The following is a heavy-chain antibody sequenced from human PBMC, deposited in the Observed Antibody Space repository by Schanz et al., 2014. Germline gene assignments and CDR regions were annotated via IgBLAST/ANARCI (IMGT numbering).Heavy chain of an antibody. CDR1: GITLSGYG. J-gene: IGHJ4*02. CDR3: AKEKEEVAADGSFFDY. V-gene: IGHV3-30*18. D-gene: IGHD6-13*01. CDR2: ISFDGRNT. Sequence: QVQLVESGGGVVQPGRSLRLSCAASGITLSGYGLHWVRQAPGKGLVWVGFISFDGRNTGYAHSVKGRFTISRDNSKNTVNLQMNSLRAEDTAVYYCAKEKEEVAADGSFFDYWGQGTLVTVSS.